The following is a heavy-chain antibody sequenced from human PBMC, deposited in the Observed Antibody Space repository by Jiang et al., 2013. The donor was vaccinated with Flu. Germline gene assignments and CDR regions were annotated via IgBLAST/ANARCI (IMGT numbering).Heavy chain of an antibody. J-gene: IGHJ6*02. D-gene: IGHD3-10*01. CDR2: INPNSGGT. V-gene: IGHV1-2*04. Sequence: GAEVKKPGASVKASCKASGYTFTGYYMHWVRQAPGQGLEWMGWINPNSGGTNYAQKFQGWVTMTRDTSISTAYMELSRLRSDDTAVYYCARGGEVGSGSFQWGARTDKLADYYYYYGMDVWGQGTTVTVS. CDR3: ARGGEVGSGSFQWGARTDKLADYYYYYGMDV. CDR1: GYTFTGYY.